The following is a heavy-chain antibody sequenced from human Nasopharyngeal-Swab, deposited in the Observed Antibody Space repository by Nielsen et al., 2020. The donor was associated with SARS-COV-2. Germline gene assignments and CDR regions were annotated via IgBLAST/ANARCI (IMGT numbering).Heavy chain of an antibody. CDR1: GFTFSNAW. Sequence: GGSLRLSCAASGFTFSNAWMSWVRQAPGKGLEWVGRIKSKTDGGTTDYAAPVKGRFTISRDDSKNTLYLQMNSLKTEDTAVYYCTTDIGVVPAAMRRYYYYGMDVWGQGTTVTVSS. V-gene: IGHV3-15*01. J-gene: IGHJ6*02. CDR3: TTDIGVVPAAMRRYYYYGMDV. CDR2: IKSKTDGGTT. D-gene: IGHD2-2*01.